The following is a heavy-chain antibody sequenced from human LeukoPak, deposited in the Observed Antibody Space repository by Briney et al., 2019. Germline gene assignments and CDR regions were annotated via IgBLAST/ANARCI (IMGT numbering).Heavy chain of an antibody. CDR1: GFTLSNYA. D-gene: IGHD1-7*01. Sequence: GSLKLSCAASGFTLSNYALHWVRQAPGKGLEYVSAISSNGDATFYANSVKGRFTISRDNSKNTLYLQMGSLRAEDMAVYYCVRVGNYREFDYWGQGTLVTVSS. V-gene: IGHV3-64*01. J-gene: IGHJ4*02. CDR2: ISSNGDAT. CDR3: VRVGNYREFDY.